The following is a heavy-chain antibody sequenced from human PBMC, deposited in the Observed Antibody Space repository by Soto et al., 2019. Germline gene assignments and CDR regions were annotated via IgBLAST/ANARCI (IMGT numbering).Heavy chain of an antibody. CDR1: GYSFTSYW. Sequence: GESLKISCKGSGYSFTSYWISRVRQMPGKGLEWMGRIDPSDSYTNYSPSFQGHVTISADKSISTAYLQWSSLKASDTAMYYCARHIAARPHAFDIWGQGTMVTVSS. CDR2: IDPSDSYT. J-gene: IGHJ3*02. CDR3: ARHIAARPHAFDI. V-gene: IGHV5-10-1*01. D-gene: IGHD6-6*01.